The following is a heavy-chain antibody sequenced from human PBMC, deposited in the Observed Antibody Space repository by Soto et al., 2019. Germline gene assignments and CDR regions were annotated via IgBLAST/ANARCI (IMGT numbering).Heavy chain of an antibody. CDR2: ISSSSSYI. J-gene: IGHJ6*02. Sequence: EVQLVESGGGLVKPGGSLRLSCAASGFTFSSYSMNWVRQAPGKGLEWVSSISSSSSYIYYADSVKGRFTISRDNAKNSLYLQMNSLRAEDTALYYCARAPAPYYGMDVWGQWTTVTVSS. CDR3: ARAPAPYYGMDV. V-gene: IGHV3-21*01. CDR1: GFTFSSYS.